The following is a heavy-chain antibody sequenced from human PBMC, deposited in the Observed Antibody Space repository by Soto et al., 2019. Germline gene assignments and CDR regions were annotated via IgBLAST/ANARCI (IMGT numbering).Heavy chain of an antibody. Sequence: QVQLVQSGAEVKKPGASVKVSCKASGYTFTTYGISWVRQAPGQGLECVGWISASNGNTHYSQKFQGRVTMTTDTSTSTAYMELRSLTSGDTAVYYCASEPIYYTDGSDYYPLGYWGQGTLVTVSS. J-gene: IGHJ4*02. D-gene: IGHD3-22*01. CDR1: GYTFTTYG. CDR2: ISASNGNT. CDR3: ASEPIYYTDGSDYYPLGY. V-gene: IGHV1-18*04.